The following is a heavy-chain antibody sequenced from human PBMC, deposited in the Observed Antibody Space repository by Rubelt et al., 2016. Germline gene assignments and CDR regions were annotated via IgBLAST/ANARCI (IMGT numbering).Heavy chain of an antibody. D-gene: IGHD3-10*01. Sequence: QLQLQESGPGLVEPSETLSLTCTVSGGSISSNNYYWGWIRQPPGKGLEWIGYIYNSATTYYKPSLKNRVTISTDTSQNQFPLTLSSVTAADTAVYYCARALAGYASGRGWFDPWGQGTLVTVSS. J-gene: IGHJ5*02. CDR1: GGSISSNNYY. CDR2: IYNSATT. CDR3: ARALAGYASGRGWFDP. V-gene: IGHV4-39*07.